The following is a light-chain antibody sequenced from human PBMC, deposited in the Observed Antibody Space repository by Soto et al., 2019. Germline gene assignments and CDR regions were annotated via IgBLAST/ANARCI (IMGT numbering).Light chain of an antibody. CDR2: SNN. CDR3: AAWDDSLNGWV. V-gene: IGLV1-47*02. J-gene: IGLJ3*02. Sequence: QSVLTQPPSASGTPGQRVTISCSGSSSNIGSNYVYWYQQLPGTAPKLLIFSNNQGPSGVPDRFSGSKSGTSASLAISGLRSEDEADYYCAAWDDSLNGWVFGGGTKVTVL. CDR1: SSNIGSNY.